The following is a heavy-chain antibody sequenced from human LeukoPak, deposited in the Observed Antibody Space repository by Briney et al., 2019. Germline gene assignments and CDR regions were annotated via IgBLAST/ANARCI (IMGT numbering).Heavy chain of an antibody. D-gene: IGHD1-26*01. CDR3: AKGTEWEPRGAFDI. CDR2: INHSGST. V-gene: IGHV4-38-2*02. J-gene: IGHJ3*02. CDR1: GYSISSGYY. Sequence: SETLSLTCTVSGYSISSGYYWGWIRQPPGKGLEWIGEINHSGSTNYNPSLKSRVTISVDTSKNQFSLKLSSVTAADTAVYYCAKGTEWEPRGAFDIWGQGTMVTVSS.